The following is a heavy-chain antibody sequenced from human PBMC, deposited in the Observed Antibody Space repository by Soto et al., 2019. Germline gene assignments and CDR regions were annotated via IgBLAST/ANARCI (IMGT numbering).Heavy chain of an antibody. J-gene: IGHJ4*02. V-gene: IGHV4-59*02. CDR1: GSDVSNSY. CDR2: MYKSGST. D-gene: IGHD2-21*02. Sequence: PSDTLSLTCTVFGSDVSNSYWQCVLQAPGRGLETIGYMYKSGSTIYNLSLRSRVTISVDTSKRQLSLKLNSVTGADTAVYYCARSAYCGSGCYYYFDYWGPGTLVTVS. CDR3: ARSAYCGSGCYYYFDY.